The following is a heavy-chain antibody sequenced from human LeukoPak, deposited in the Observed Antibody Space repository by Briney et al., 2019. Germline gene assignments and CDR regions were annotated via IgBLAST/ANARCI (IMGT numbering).Heavy chain of an antibody. CDR2: IHRSGSP. D-gene: IGHD1-14*01. CDR3: AREILGGFNPGAY. Sequence: SETLSLTCTLSLDSTTSNFWSWVRQPPGKGRGWIGEIHRSGSPNYNPSLQSRVTISIDRSRNQIVLELSSVTAADTAVYYCAREILGGFNPGAYWAQGTLVTVSS. V-gene: IGHV4-4*02. CDR1: LDSTTSNF. J-gene: IGHJ4*02.